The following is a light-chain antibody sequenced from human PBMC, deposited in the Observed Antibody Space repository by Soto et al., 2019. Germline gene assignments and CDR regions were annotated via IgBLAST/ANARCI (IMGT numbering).Light chain of an antibody. V-gene: IGKV3-15*01. CDR2: GAY. CDR3: QQYNNWPPIT. Sequence: VMTQSPATLSVSPWERATLSCMASQSVSTNLAWYQQRPGQAPRLILSGAYTRATGIPARFSGSGSGTEFTLTISSLQSEDSAVYYCQQYNNWPPITFGQGTRLEIK. CDR1: QSVSTN. J-gene: IGKJ5*01.